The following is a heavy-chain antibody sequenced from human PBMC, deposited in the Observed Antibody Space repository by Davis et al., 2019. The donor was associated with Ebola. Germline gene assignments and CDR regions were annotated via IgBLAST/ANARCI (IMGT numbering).Heavy chain of an antibody. CDR1: GYTFSFYG. CDR2: VSAYKGIT. Sequence: ASVKVSCKASGYTFSFYGISWVRQAPGQGLEWMGWVSAYKGITKYAQTVEGRVTMTTDTATSTAYMELRDLRSEDTAVYYCARGHNWNDARLYAFDIWGQGTMVTVSS. J-gene: IGHJ3*02. V-gene: IGHV1-18*01. CDR3: ARGHNWNDARLYAFDI. D-gene: IGHD1-1*01.